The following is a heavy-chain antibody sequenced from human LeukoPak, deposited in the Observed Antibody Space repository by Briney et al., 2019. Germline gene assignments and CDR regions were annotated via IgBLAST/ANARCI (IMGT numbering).Heavy chain of an antibody. CDR1: EFTFSDFW. CDR2: TNEAGGDK. CDR3: ARDQAEHSSWLLAYGMDV. V-gene: IGHV3-7*01. D-gene: IGHD6-13*01. J-gene: IGHJ6*02. Sequence: PGGSLRLSCAASEFTFSDFWMSWVRQAPGKGLECVASTNEAGGDKYYVDSVKGRFTISRDNSKNTLYLQMNSLRAEDTAVYYCARDQAEHSSWLLAYGMDVWGQGTTVTVSS.